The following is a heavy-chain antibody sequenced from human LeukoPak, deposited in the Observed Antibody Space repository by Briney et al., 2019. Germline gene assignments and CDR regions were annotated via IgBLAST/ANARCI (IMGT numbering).Heavy chain of an antibody. CDR1: GFTFSDYY. CDR3: AKQARRAYYYGSGTYAGSHYFDY. Sequence: GGSLRLSCAASGFTFSDYYMSWIRQAPGKGLEWVALISDDGSKKSYADSVKGRFTISRDSSKNTLYLQMNSLRSEDTAVYYCAKQARRAYYYGSGTYAGSHYFDYWGQGTLVTVSS. CDR2: ISDDGSKK. V-gene: IGHV3-30*18. D-gene: IGHD3-10*01. J-gene: IGHJ4*02.